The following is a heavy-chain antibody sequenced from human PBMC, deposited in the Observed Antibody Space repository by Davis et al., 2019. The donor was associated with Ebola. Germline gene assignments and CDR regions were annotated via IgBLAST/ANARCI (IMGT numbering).Heavy chain of an antibody. V-gene: IGHV4-39*01. D-gene: IGHD3-3*01. CDR2: IYYSGST. J-gene: IGHJ4*02. Sequence: MPAGSLRLSCTVSGGSISSSSYYWGWIRQPPGKGLEWIGSIYYSGSTYYNPSLKSRVTISVDTSKNQFSLKLSSVTAADTAVYYCATRTIFDVGYWGQGTLVTVSS. CDR1: GGSISSSSYY. CDR3: ATRTIFDVGY.